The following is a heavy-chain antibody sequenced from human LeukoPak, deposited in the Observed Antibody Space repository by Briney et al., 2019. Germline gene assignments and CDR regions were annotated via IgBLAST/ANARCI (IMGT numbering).Heavy chain of an antibody. J-gene: IGHJ5*02. V-gene: IGHV5-51*01. CDR2: IYPGDSDT. CDR1: GYSFTSYW. Sequence: GESLKISCKGSGYSFTSYWIGWVRQMPGKGLEWMGIIYPGDSDTRYSPSFQGQVTISADKSISTAYLQWSSLKASDTAMYYCARVRSTSCHTGFCNWFDPWGQGTLVTVSS. D-gene: IGHD2-2*02. CDR3: ARVRSTSCHTGFCNWFDP.